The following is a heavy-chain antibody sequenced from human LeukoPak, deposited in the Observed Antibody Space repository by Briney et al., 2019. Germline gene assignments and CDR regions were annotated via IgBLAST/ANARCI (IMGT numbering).Heavy chain of an antibody. V-gene: IGHV4-4*09. Sequence: WETLSLTCTVSGGSISSYYWSWIRQPPGKGLEWIGYIYTSGSTNYNPSLKSRVTISVDTSKNQFSLKLSSVTAADTAVYYCARSYSSSWFFDYWGQRTLVTVSS. CDR3: ARSYSSSWFFDY. CDR2: IYTSGST. D-gene: IGHD6-13*01. J-gene: IGHJ4*02. CDR1: GGSISSYY.